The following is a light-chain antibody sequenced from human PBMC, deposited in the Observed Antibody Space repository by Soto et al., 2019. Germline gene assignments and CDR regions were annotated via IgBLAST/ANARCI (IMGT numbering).Light chain of an antibody. CDR2: EVR. J-gene: IGLJ3*02. V-gene: IGLV2-14*01. CDR3: SAYTARRTLV. CDR1: MRDVGAYNL. Sequence: QSALTQPASVSGSAGQSITISCSGTMRDVGAYNLASWYQQHPGTAPKLIIYEVRNRPSGISSRFSGSRSGNTASLTISGLQPEDEGDYYCSAYTARRTLVFGGWIKVTVL.